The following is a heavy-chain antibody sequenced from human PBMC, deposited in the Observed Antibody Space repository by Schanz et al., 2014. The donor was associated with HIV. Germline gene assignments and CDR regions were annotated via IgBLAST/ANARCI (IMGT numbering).Heavy chain of an antibody. J-gene: IGHJ4*02. CDR1: GFTFSGHA. D-gene: IGHD3-9*01. CDR2: ISWNSGSK. Sequence: EVQLLESGGGLVQPGGSLRLACSASGFTFSGHAMSWVRQAPGKGLEWVSGISWNSGSKGYAESVKGRFTISRDNAKNSLYLQMNSLRGEDTALYYCAKDAARIYYDILTGPFDSWGQGTLVTVSS. CDR3: AKDAARIYYDILTGPFDS. V-gene: IGHV3-9*01.